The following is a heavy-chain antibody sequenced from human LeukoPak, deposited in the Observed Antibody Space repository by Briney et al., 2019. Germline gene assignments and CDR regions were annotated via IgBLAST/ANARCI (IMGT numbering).Heavy chain of an antibody. J-gene: IGHJ6*02. V-gene: IGHV1-18*01. D-gene: IGHD3-9*01. CDR3: ARDRGLTGYSYYYYYYGMDV. Sequence: ASVKVSCKASGYTFTSYGISWVRQAPGQGLEWMGWISAYNGNTNYAQKLQDRVTMTTDTSTSTAYMELRSLRSDDTAVYYCARDRGLTGYSYYYYYYGMDVWGQGTTVTVSS. CDR1: GYTFTSYG. CDR2: ISAYNGNT.